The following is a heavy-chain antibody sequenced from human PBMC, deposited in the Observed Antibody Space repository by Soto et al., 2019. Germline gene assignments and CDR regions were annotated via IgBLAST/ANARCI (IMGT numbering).Heavy chain of an antibody. CDR1: GGTFSSYT. V-gene: IGHV1-69*02. CDR2: IIPILGIA. Sequence: ASVKVSCKASGGTFSSYTISWVRQAPGQGLEWMGRIIPILGIANYAQKFQGRVTITADKSTSTAYMELSSLRSEDTAVYYCARGGSSGWKKEPIYYYYGMDVWGQGTTVTV. J-gene: IGHJ6*02. D-gene: IGHD6-19*01. CDR3: ARGGSSGWKKEPIYYYYGMDV.